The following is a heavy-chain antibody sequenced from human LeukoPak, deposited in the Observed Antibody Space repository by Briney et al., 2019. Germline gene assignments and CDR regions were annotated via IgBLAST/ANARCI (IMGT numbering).Heavy chain of an antibody. CDR1: GGTFSSYA. CDR2: IIPIFGTA. J-gene: IGHJ4*02. Sequence: SVKVSCKASGGTFSSYAISWVRQAPGQGLEWMGGIIPIFGTANYAQKFQGRVTITADESTSTAFIELSSLRSEDTAVYYCARVAGATVLAAHFDYWGQGTLVTVSS. D-gene: IGHD1-26*01. CDR3: ARVAGATVLAAHFDY. V-gene: IGHV1-69*13.